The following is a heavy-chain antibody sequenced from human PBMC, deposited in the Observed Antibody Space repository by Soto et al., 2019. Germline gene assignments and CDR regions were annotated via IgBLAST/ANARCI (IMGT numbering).Heavy chain of an antibody. Sequence: QVQLVESGGGVVQPGRSLRLSCAASGFTFSSYGMHWVRQAPGKGLEWVAVIWYDGSNKYYADSVKGRFTISRDNSKNPLYLQMNSLRAEDTAVYYCARPSIAADAFDYWGQGTLVTVSS. CDR1: GFTFSSYG. CDR3: ARPSIAADAFDY. V-gene: IGHV3-33*01. J-gene: IGHJ4*02. CDR2: IWYDGSNK. D-gene: IGHD6-13*01.